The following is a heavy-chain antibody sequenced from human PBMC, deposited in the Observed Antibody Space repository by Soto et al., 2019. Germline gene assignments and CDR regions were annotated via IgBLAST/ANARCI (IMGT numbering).Heavy chain of an antibody. Sequence: PGEPLKISCKGSGYSFSRYWIGWVRQMPGKGLEWMGIIYPGDSDIRYSPSFQGQVTISADTSISTAYLQWSSLKASDTAIYYCARRRGSGSDYYYNYGMGVWGQGTTVTVSS. CDR2: IYPGDSDI. CDR3: ARRRGSGSDYYYNYGMGV. D-gene: IGHD1-26*01. V-gene: IGHV5-51*01. J-gene: IGHJ6*02. CDR1: GYSFSRYW.